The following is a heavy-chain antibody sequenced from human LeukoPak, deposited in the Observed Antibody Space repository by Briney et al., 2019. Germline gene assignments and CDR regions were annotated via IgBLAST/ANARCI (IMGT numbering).Heavy chain of an antibody. CDR3: VKGGDYYGSGSYGWVDY. CDR1: GFTFSSHV. V-gene: IGHV3-64D*09. D-gene: IGHD3-10*01. CDR2: ISSNGGST. J-gene: IGHJ4*02. Sequence: PGGSLRLSCSASGFTFSSHVMHWVRQAPGKGLEYVSAISSNGGSTDYADSVKGRFTISRDNSKNTLYLQMSNLRAEDTAVYYCVKGGDYYGSGSYGWVDYWGQGTLVTVSS.